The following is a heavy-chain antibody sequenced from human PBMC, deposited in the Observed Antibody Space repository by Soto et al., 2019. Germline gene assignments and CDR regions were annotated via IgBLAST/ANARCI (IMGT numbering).Heavy chain of an antibody. CDR2: ISSNGVGT. J-gene: IGHJ6*03. V-gene: IGHV3-64*01. Sequence: GGSPRLSCAASGFTLSGYAMDWVRQAPGKGLEYVSGISSNGVGTYYAKSVQGRFTISRDNSKNTVYLQMGSLRPEDMALYYCARRARPDFYYMDVWGKGTTVTVSS. CDR3: ARRARPDFYYMDV. D-gene: IGHD6-6*01. CDR1: GFTLSGYA.